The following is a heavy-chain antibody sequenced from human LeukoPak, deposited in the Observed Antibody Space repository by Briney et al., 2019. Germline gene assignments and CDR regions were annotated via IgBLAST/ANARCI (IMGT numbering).Heavy chain of an antibody. D-gene: IGHD5-24*01. CDR3: ARVDGMATLHLVY. CDR1: GFTLSTYW. V-gene: IGHV3-7*03. Sequence: PGGSLRLSCAASGFTLSTYWMSWVRQAPGKGLEWVANIKQDGSHKNYVDSVKGRFTISRDNAKNSLYLQMNSLRADDTAVYYCARVDGMATLHLVYWGQGTLVTVSS. J-gene: IGHJ4*02. CDR2: IKQDGSHK.